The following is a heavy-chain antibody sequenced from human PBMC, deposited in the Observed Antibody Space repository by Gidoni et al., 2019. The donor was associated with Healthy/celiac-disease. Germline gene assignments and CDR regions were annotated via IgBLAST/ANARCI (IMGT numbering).Heavy chain of an antibody. CDR1: GFSLSTSGVG. CDR2: IYWDDDK. J-gene: IGHJ4*02. CDR3: ANSPQWFREFTFDY. D-gene: IGHD3-10*01. Sequence: QITLKESGPTLFKPTQTLTLTCPFSGFSLSTSGVGVGWIRQPPGKALEWLALIYWDDDKSYSPSLKSRLTITKDTSKNQVVLTMNNMDPVDTATYYCANSPQWFREFTFDYWGQGTLVTVSS. V-gene: IGHV2-5*02.